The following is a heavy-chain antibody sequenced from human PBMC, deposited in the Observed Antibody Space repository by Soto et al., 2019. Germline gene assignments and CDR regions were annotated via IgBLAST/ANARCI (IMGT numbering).Heavy chain of an antibody. Sequence: QLQLQESGSGLVKPSQTLSLTCAVSGGSISSGGYSWSWIRQPPGKGLEWIGYIYHSGSTYYNPSLKSRVTISVDRSKNQFSLKLSSVTAADTAVYYCARSLGDCSGGSCYSFDYWGQGTLVTVSS. CDR2: IYHSGST. D-gene: IGHD2-15*01. V-gene: IGHV4-30-2*01. CDR1: GGSISSGGYS. J-gene: IGHJ4*02. CDR3: ARSLGDCSGGSCYSFDY.